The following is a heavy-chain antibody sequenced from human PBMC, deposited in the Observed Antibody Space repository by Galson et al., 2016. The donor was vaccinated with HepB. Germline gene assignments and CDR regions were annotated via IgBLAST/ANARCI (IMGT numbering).Heavy chain of an antibody. V-gene: IGHV3-23*01. D-gene: IGHD2-8*01. CDR3: AKAFHCTNGVCRDY. Sequence: SLRLSCAASGFTFSSYSMNWVRQAPGKGLEWVSTLYSDGSTYYADSVKGRFTISRDNSKNTLYLQMNSLRAEDTAVYYCAKAFHCTNGVCRDYWGQGTLVTVSS. CDR2: LYSDGST. J-gene: IGHJ4*02. CDR1: GFTFSSYS.